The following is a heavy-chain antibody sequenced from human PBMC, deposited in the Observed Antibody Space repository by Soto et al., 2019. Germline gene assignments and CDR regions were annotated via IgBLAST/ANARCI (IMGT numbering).Heavy chain of an antibody. CDR3: ARHLGSYRSSSYPRYNRFDP. V-gene: IGHV1-3*01. CDR1: GYTFTSYA. CDR2: INAGNGNT. D-gene: IGHD6-13*01. J-gene: IGHJ5*02. Sequence: ASVKVSCKASGYTFTSYAMHWVRQAPGQRLEWMGWINAGNGNTKYSQKFQGRVTITRDTSASTAYMELSSLRSEDTAVYYCARHLGSYRSSSYPRYNRFDPWGQGTLVTVSS.